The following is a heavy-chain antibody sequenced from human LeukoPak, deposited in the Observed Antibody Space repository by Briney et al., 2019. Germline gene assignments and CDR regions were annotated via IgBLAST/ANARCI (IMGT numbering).Heavy chain of an antibody. CDR3: AREAAGYYYDNSGLGC. J-gene: IGHJ4*02. V-gene: IGHV4-34*01. D-gene: IGHD3-22*01. CDR2: INHSGST. CDR1: GGSFSGYY. Sequence: SETLSLTCAVYGGSFSGYYWSWIRQPPGKGLEWIGEINHSGSTNYNPSLKSRVTISVDTSKNQFSLKLSSVTAADTAVYYCAREAAGYYYDNSGLGCWGQGTLVTVSS.